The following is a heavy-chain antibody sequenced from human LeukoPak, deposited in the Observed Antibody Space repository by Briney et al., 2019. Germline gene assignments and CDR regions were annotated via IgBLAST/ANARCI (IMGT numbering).Heavy chain of an antibody. CDR3: ARRGGYCSSTSCYKAGYFDY. CDR1: GYSNSSGYY. J-gene: IGHJ4*02. CDR2: IYHSGST. Sequence: SETLSLTCAVSGYSNSSGYYWGWIRQPPGKGLEWIGSIYHSGSTYYNPSLKSRVTISVDTSKNQFSLKLSSVTAADTAVYDCARRGGYCSSTSCYKAGYFDYWGQGTLVTVSS. V-gene: IGHV4-38-2*01. D-gene: IGHD2-2*02.